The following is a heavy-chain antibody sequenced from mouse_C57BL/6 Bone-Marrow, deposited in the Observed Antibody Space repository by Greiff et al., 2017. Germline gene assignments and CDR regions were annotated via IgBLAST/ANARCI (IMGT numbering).Heavy chain of an antibody. Sequence: EVQLVESGGDLVKPGGSLKLSCAASGFTFSSYGMSWVRQTPDKRLEWVATISSGGSYTYYPDSVKGRFTISRDNAKNTLYLHMSSLKSEDTAMYYCARHVDYEYDVGLYYFDYWGQGTTLTVSS. D-gene: IGHD2-4*01. CDR2: ISSGGSYT. CDR1: GFTFSSYG. V-gene: IGHV5-6*01. CDR3: ARHVDYEYDVGLYYFDY. J-gene: IGHJ2*01.